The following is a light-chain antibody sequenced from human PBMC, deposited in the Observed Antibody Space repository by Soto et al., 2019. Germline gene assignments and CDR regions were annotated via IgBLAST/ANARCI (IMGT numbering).Light chain of an antibody. CDR1: QGISSY. CDR3: QKYYSYPYT. V-gene: IGKV1-8*01. CDR2: AAS. Sequence: AIRMTQSPSSFSASTGDRVTITCRASQGISSYLAWYQQKPGKAPKLLIYAASTLQSGVPSRFSGSGSGTDFTLTISCLQSEEFATYYCQKYYSYPYTFGQGTKLEIK. J-gene: IGKJ2*01.